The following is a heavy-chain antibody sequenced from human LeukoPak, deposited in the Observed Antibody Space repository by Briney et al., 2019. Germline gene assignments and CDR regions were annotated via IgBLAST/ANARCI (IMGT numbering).Heavy chain of an antibody. CDR2: IYSGGST. J-gene: IGHJ4*02. V-gene: IGHV3-53*01. CDR1: GFTVSSNY. D-gene: IGHD6-6*01. CDR3: AKVAFRSSSYISGIEY. Sequence: GGSLRLTCAASGFTVSSNYMSWVRQAPGKGLDWLSVIYSGGSTYHADSVKGRFTISRDNSKNTLYLQMNGLRAEDTAVYYCAKVAFRSSSYISGIEYWGQGTLVTVSS.